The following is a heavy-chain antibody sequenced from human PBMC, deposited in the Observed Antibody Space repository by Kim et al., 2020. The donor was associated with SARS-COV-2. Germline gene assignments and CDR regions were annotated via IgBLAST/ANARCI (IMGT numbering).Heavy chain of an antibody. CDR3: ARAPRLWVPGYYYYGMDV. D-gene: IGHD5-18*01. CDR2: INHSGST. CDR1: GGSFSGYY. J-gene: IGHJ6*02. Sequence: SQTLSLTCAVYGGSFSGYYWSWIRQPPGKGLEWIGEINHSGSTNYNPSLKSRVTISVDTSKNQFSLKLSSVTAADTAVYYCARAPRLWVPGYYYYGMDVWGQGTTVTVSS. V-gene: IGHV4-34*01.